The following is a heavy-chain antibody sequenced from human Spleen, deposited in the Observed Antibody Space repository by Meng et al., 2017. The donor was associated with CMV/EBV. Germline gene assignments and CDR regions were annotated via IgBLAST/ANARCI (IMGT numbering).Heavy chain of an antibody. CDR2: INPNSGGT. J-gene: IGHJ4*02. V-gene: IGHV1-2*02. D-gene: IGHD3-16*01. CDR1: GYTFTGYY. CDR3: AKDLESTGEHPSFDY. Sequence: QVQLVESGAEVKKPGASVKVSCKASGYTFTGYYMHWVRQAPGQGLEWMGWINPNSGGTNYAQNFQGRVTVTTDTSTNTAYMELRSLTSDDTAIYYCAKDLESTGEHPSFDYWGQGTLVTVSS.